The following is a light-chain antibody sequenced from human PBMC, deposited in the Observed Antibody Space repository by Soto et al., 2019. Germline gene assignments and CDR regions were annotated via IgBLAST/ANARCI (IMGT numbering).Light chain of an antibody. V-gene: IGKV1-33*01. Sequence: DIQMTQSPSSLSASVGDRVTITCRASQDISNYLNWYQQRPRKAPKLRIYDATNLERGVPSRFSGTRSGTHFTFAITSLQPEEVATYYFQQSYSLPITFGQGTRLEI. CDR2: DAT. J-gene: IGKJ5*01. CDR1: QDISNY. CDR3: QQSYSLPIT.